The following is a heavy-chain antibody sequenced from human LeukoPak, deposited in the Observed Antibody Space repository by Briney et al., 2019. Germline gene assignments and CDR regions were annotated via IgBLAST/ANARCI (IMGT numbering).Heavy chain of an antibody. CDR1: GGSISSSSYY. CDR2: IYYSGST. D-gene: IGHD4-23*01. J-gene: IGHJ4*02. CDR3: ASGTVVSPFDY. Sequence: SETLSLTRTVSGGSISSSSYYWGWIRQPPGKGLEWIGSIYYSGSTYYNPSLKSRVTISVDTSKNQFSLKLSSVTAADTAVYYCASGTVVSPFDYWGQGTLVTVSS. V-gene: IGHV4-39*07.